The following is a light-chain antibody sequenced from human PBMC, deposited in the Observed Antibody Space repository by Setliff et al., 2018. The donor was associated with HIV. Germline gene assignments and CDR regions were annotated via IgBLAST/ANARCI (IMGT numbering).Light chain of an antibody. Sequence: SVLTQPPSVSGAPGQRVTISCTGSSSNIGAHYDVHWYQQLPGTAPKLLIYGNNNRPSGVPDRFSGSKSGTSASLAITGLQAEDEADYYCQSYDSSLSGYVFGTGTKGTVL. CDR3: QSYDSSLSGYV. V-gene: IGLV1-40*01. CDR2: GNN. J-gene: IGLJ1*01. CDR1: SSNIGAHYD.